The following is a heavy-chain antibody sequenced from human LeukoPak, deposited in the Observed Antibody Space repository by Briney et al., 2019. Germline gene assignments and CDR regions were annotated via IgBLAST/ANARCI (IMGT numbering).Heavy chain of an antibody. V-gene: IGHV1-2*06. Sequence: ASVKVSCKASGYAFTGYYMQWVREAPGQGLEWMERINPNSGGTNYAQKFQGRVTMTRDTSISTAYMELSRLRSDDTAVYYCARDLGYYGSGRPNTLDYWGQGTLVTVSS. CDR3: ARDLGYYGSGRPNTLDY. J-gene: IGHJ4*02. CDR2: INPNSGGT. CDR1: GYAFTGYY. D-gene: IGHD3-10*01.